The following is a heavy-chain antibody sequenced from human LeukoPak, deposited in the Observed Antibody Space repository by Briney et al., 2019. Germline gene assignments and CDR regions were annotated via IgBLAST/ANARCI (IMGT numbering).Heavy chain of an antibody. J-gene: IGHJ5*02. D-gene: IGHD6-13*01. CDR2: IYSSGST. CDR1: GGCIGSYY. V-gene: IGHV4-59*01. CDR3: ARGVAAPGTGGLSWFDP. Sequence: PSETPSLTCTVSGGCIGSYYWSWIRQPPGKGLEWIGYIYSSGSTNCNPSLKSRVSISLDTSKNQFSLELSFVTAADTAVYYCARGVAAPGTGGLSWFDPWGQGTLVTVSP.